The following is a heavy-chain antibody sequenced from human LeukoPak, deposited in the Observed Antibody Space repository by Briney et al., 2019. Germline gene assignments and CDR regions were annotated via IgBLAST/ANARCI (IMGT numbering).Heavy chain of an antibody. CDR2: VSPPGGGT. Sequence: LPGGSLRLSCVASGFSFSYHGMNWVRLAPGKGLEWVSGVSPPGGGTYYADSVKGRFTISRDNSKNTLYLQMNSLRVEDTAVYHCARDLAWGAFDYWGQGTLVTVSS. J-gene: IGHJ4*02. CDR3: ARDLAWGAFDY. CDR1: GFSFSYHG. D-gene: IGHD7-27*01. V-gene: IGHV3-23*01.